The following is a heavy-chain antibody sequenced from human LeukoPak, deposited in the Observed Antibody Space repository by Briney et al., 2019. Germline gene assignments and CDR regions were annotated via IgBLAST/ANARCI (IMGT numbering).Heavy chain of an antibody. J-gene: IGHJ6*03. CDR2: IYYSGST. CDR1: GDSMSSYY. Sequence: PSETLSLTCTVSGDSMSSYYWSWIRQPPGKGLEWIGYIYYSGSTNYNPSLKSRVTISVDTSKNQFSLKLSSVTAADTAVYYCGRERREYINSNYYYYMDVWGKGTTVTVSS. V-gene: IGHV4-59*01. D-gene: IGHD2/OR15-2a*01. CDR3: GRERREYINSNYYYYMDV.